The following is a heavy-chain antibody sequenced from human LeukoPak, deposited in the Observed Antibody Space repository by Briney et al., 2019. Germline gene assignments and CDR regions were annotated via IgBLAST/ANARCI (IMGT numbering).Heavy chain of an antibody. CDR3: ARDYSVIDAFDI. D-gene: IGHD2-21*01. V-gene: IGHV4-4*07. CDR1: GGSISSYY. CDR2: IYTGGST. Sequence: SETLSLTCTVSGGSISSYYWSWIRQPAGKGLEWIGRIYTGGSTNYNPSLKSRVTMPVDTSKNQFSLKLSSVTAADTAVYYCARDYSVIDAFDIWGQGTMVTVSS. J-gene: IGHJ3*02.